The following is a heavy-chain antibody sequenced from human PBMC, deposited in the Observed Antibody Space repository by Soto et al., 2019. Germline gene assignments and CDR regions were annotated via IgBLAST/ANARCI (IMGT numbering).Heavy chain of an antibody. CDR3: TRDGTLYDSRAYYYLY. J-gene: IGHJ4*02. CDR1: GGIFSSYT. Sequence: GASVKVSCKASGGIFSSYTITWVRQAPGQGLEWMGGITPMFGTPNYAQKFRGRVTITADASTSTAYMELSSLRSEDTAMYFCTRDGTLYDSRAYYYLYWGQGTLVTVSS. D-gene: IGHD3-22*01. V-gene: IGHV1-69*13. CDR2: ITPMFGTP.